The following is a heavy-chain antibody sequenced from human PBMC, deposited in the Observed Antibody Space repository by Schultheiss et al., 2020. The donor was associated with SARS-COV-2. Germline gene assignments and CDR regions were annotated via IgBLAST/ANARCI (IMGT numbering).Heavy chain of an antibody. CDR2: IIPIFGTA. J-gene: IGHJ4*02. Sequence: SVKVSCKASGGTFSSYAISWVRQAPGQGLEWMGGIIPIFGTANYAQKFQGRVTITADESTSTAYMELSSLRSEDTAVYYCARVGLPYYYDSSGYYYYWGQGTLVTVSS. V-gene: IGHV1-69*13. CDR1: GGTFSSYA. CDR3: ARVGLPYYYDSSGYYYY. D-gene: IGHD3-22*01.